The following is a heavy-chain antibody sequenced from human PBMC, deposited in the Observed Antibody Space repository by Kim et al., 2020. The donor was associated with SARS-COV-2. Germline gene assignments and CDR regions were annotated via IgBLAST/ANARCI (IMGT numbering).Heavy chain of an antibody. CDR3: ARDAATPLYGMDV. Sequence: SETLSLTCTVSGGSISSGGYYWSWIRQHPGKGLEWIGYIYYSGSTYYNPSLKSRVTISVDTSKNQFSLKLSSVTAADTAVYYCARDAATPLYGMDVWGQGTTGTVSS. V-gene: IGHV4-31*03. CDR1: GGSISSGGYY. CDR2: IYYSGST. D-gene: IGHD1-26*01. J-gene: IGHJ6*02.